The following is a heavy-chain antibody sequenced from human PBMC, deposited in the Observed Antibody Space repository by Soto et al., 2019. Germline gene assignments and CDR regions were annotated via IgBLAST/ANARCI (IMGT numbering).Heavy chain of an antibody. CDR1: GYTFTDYW. Sequence: GESLKISCKGSGYTFTDYWIGWVRQLPGKGLEWMGIIYPGDSDTRYSPSFQGHVTITVDKSTSTAYLQWNTLKASDTAMYYCTRHTSNFRSSYSAMDSWGQGTTVTFSS. CDR2: IYPGDSDT. CDR3: TRHTSNFRSSYSAMDS. D-gene: IGHD2-2*01. J-gene: IGHJ6*02. V-gene: IGHV5-51*01.